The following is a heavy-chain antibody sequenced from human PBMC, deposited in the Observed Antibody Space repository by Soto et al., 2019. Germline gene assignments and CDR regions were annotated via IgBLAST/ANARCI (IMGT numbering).Heavy chain of an antibody. Sequence: GGSXRLSCVASGFIFINCWMRWVRQAPGMGLVWVSHINSDGSSTNYADSVKGRLTISRDNAKNTLYLQMNSLRAEDTAVYYCVREIRYYGMEVWGRGTTVTVSS. J-gene: IGHJ6*02. CDR1: GFIFINCW. CDR3: VREIRYYGMEV. V-gene: IGHV3-74*01. CDR2: INSDGSST. D-gene: IGHD3-3*01.